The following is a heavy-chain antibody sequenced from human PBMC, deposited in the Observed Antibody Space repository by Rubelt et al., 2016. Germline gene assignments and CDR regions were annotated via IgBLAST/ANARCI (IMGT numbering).Heavy chain of an antibody. D-gene: IGHD1-1*01. V-gene: IGHV4-34*01. J-gene: IGHJ5*02. CDR3: ARLRWNDFWFDP. CDR1: GGSFIGYY. CDR2: INHRGST. Sequence: QVQLQQWGAGLLKPSETLSLTCAVYGGSFIGYYWSWIRQPPGKGLEWIGEINHRGSTNYNPSLKSRVTISVDTSKNQFSLKLGVGTAADTAVYYCARLRWNDFWFDPWGQGTLVTVSS.